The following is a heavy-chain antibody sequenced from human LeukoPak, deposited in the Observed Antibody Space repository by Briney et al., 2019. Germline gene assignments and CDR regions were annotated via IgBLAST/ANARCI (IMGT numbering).Heavy chain of an antibody. CDR1: GFTFSNYA. J-gene: IGHJ4*02. D-gene: IGHD4/OR15-4a*01. Sequence: PGGSLRLSCAASGFTFSNYAMHWVRQAPGKGLEWVSFIYSDNTHYSDSVKGRFTISRDNSKNTLYLQMNSLRAEDTAVYYCARRAGAYSHSYDYWGQGTLVTVSS. V-gene: IGHV3-53*01. CDR3: ARRAGAYSHSYDY. CDR2: IYSDNT.